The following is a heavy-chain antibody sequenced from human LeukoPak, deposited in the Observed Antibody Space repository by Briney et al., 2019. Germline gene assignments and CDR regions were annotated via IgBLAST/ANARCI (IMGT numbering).Heavy chain of an antibody. D-gene: IGHD5-18*01. CDR1: GYTFTSYG. V-gene: IGHV1-18*01. J-gene: IGHJ4*02. Sequence: ASVKVSCKASGYTFTSYGISWVRQAPGQGLDWMGWISAYNGNTNYAQKLQGRVTMTTDTSTSTAYMELRSLRSDDTAVYYCARPIRGYSYGAPFDYWGQGTLVTVSS. CDR2: ISAYNGNT. CDR3: ARPIRGYSYGAPFDY.